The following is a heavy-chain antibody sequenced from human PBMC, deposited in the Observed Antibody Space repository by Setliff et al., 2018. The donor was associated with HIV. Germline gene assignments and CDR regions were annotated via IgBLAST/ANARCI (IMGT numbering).Heavy chain of an antibody. Sequence: SVKVSCKTSGYTFTRYGISWVRQAPGQGLQWMGWISTTSGYTNYAQNFQGRVTMTADTSASTVYMELRSLSSDDTAVYYCARSGSSNGDFDSWGQGTLVTVSS. D-gene: IGHD1-26*01. CDR1: GYTFTRYG. CDR2: ISTTSGYT. J-gene: IGHJ4*02. CDR3: ARSGSSNGDFDS. V-gene: IGHV1-18*01.